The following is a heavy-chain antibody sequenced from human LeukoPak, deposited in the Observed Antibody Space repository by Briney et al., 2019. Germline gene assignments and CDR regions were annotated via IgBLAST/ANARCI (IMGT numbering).Heavy chain of an antibody. J-gene: IGHJ4*02. Sequence: GGSLRLSCAASGFAFSSYWMHWVRQAPGKGLVWVSRINGDGSSTTYADSVKGRFTISRDNAKNSLYLQMNSLRAEDTAVYYCSRGIQYGDHGTGWGQGTLVTVSS. CDR1: GFAFSSYW. CDR3: SRGIQYGDHGTG. CDR2: INGDGSST. V-gene: IGHV3-74*01. D-gene: IGHD4-17*01.